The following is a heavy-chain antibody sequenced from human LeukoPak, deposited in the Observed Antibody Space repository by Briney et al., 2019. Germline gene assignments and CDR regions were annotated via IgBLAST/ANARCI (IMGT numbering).Heavy chain of an antibody. CDR3: AKHAASLYCSGDSCYTYGMDV. V-gene: IGHV3-30*18. CDR1: GFTFSHYG. CDR2: ISYDGGEK. Sequence: GGSLRLSCAASGFTFSHYGMHWVRQAPGKGLEWVSVISYDGGEKYYADSARGRFTISRDNSKNTLYLQVDSLRAEDTAVYYCAKHAASLYCSGDSCYTYGMDVWGQGTLVTVSS. J-gene: IGHJ6*02. D-gene: IGHD2-15*01.